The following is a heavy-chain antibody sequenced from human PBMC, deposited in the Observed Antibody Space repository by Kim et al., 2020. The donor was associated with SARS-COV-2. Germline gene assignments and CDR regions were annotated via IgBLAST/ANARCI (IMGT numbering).Heavy chain of an antibody. CDR3: ACPPAYCGGDCYSPRYYFDY. V-gene: IGHV4-39*01. D-gene: IGHD2-21*01. J-gene: IGHJ4*02. Sequence: SETLSLTCTVSGGSISSSSYYWGWIRQPPGKGLEWIGSIYYSGSTYYNPSLKSRVTISVDTSKNQFSLKLSSVTAADTAVYYCACPPAYCGGDCYSPRYYFDYWGQGTLVTFSS. CDR1: GGSISSSSYY. CDR2: IYYSGST.